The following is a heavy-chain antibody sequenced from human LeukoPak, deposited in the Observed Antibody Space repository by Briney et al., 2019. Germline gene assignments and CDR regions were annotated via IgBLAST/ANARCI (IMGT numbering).Heavy chain of an antibody. Sequence: ASVKVSCKASGYTFTAYYVHWVRQAPGQGLEWMGWINPNSGGTNYAQKFQGRVTMTRDTSISTAYMELSRLRSDDTAVYYCAREYYYGSGSYPPHFDYWGQGTLVTVSS. CDR2: INPNSGGT. D-gene: IGHD3-10*01. CDR3: AREYYYGSGSYPPHFDY. CDR1: GYTFTAYY. J-gene: IGHJ4*02. V-gene: IGHV1-2*02.